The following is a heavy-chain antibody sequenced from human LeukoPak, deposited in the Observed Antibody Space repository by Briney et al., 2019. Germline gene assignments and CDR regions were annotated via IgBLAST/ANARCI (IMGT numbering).Heavy chain of an antibody. J-gene: IGHJ4*02. D-gene: IGHD3-22*01. V-gene: IGHV1-46*01. CDR2: TNPSGGST. Sequence: ASVKVSCKASGYTFTSYYMHWVRQAPGQGLEWMGITNPSGGSTSYAQKFQGRVTMTRDTSTSTVYMELSSLRSEDTAVYYCARDASYYYDSSGCLDYWGQGTLVTVSS. CDR1: GYTFTSYY. CDR3: ARDASYYYDSSGCLDY.